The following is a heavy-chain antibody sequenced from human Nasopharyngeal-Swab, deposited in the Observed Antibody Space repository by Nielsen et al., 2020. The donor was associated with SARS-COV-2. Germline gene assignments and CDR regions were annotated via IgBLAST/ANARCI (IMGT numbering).Heavy chain of an antibody. J-gene: IGHJ6*04. Sequence: GESLKISCAASGFTFSSYGMHWVRQAPGKGLEWVAVISYDGSNKYYADSVKGRFTTSRDNAKDTLYLQMNSLRAEDTAVYYCARSYWGAEDVWGKGTTVTVSS. CDR2: ISYDGSNK. CDR3: ARSYWGAEDV. V-gene: IGHV3-30*03. D-gene: IGHD7-27*01. CDR1: GFTFSSYG.